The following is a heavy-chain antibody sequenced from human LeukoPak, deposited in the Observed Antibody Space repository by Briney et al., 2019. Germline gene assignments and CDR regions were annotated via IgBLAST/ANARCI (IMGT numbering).Heavy chain of an antibody. V-gene: IGHV4-59*08. D-gene: IGHD6-13*01. J-gene: IGHJ4*02. Sequence: SETLSLTCTVSGSSISGYYWSWIRQPPGKGLEWIGYIYYSGSTNYNLSLKSRVTISVDTSKNQFSLKLSSVTAADTAVYYCARLDGRFPGIAAAGVWGQGTLVTVSS. CDR2: IYYSGST. CDR3: ARLDGRFPGIAAAGV. CDR1: GSSISGYY.